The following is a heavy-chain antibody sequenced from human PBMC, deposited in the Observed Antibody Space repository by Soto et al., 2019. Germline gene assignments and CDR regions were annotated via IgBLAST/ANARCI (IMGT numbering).Heavy chain of an antibody. CDR3: AISPRGYGDAFDI. CDR1: GYSFTSYW. D-gene: IGHD5-12*01. V-gene: IGHV5-51*01. Sequence: GESLKISCKGSGYSFTSYWIGWVRQMPGKGLEWMGIIYPGDSDTRYSPSFQGQVTISADKSISTAYLQWSSLKASDTAMYYWAISPRGYGDAFDIWGQGTMVTVSS. J-gene: IGHJ3*02. CDR2: IYPGDSDT.